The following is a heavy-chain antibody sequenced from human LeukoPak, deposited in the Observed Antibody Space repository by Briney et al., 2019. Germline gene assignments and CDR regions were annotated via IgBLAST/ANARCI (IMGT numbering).Heavy chain of an antibody. J-gene: IGHJ4*02. Sequence: GGSLRLSCAASGFTFSSYSMNWVRRAPGKGLEWVSSISSSSSCIYYADSVKGRFTISRDNTKNSLYLQMNSLRAEDTAVYYCAREEDSSWSNSRYIDYWGQGTLVTVSS. CDR3: AREEDSSWSNSRYIDY. CDR2: ISSSSSCI. V-gene: IGHV3-21*01. CDR1: GFTFSSYS. D-gene: IGHD6-13*01.